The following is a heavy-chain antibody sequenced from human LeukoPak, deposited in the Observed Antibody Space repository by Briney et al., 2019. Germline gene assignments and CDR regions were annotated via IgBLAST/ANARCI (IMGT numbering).Heavy chain of an antibody. D-gene: IGHD2-21*01. Sequence: ASVKVSCKASGYTFIANYVHWVRPPPAQGLEWMGSINPNSCGTHYAQKFQGRVTMTRDKSINTAYMKLSGLGSDETDVYYCARVTLIAYRGDYWGRGTVVTVSS. CDR1: GYTFIANY. V-gene: IGHV1-2*02. J-gene: IGHJ4*02. CDR3: ARVTLIAYRGDY. CDR2: INPNSCGT.